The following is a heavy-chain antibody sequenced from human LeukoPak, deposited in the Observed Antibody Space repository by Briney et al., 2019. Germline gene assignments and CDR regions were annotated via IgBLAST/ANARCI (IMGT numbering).Heavy chain of an antibody. J-gene: IGHJ4*02. Sequence: GASVKVSCKASGYTFTNYAMNWVRQVPGQGLEWMGWINTNTGNPTYAQGFTGRYVFSLDTSVSTAYLQISGLKADDTAVYFCGRDPKLGTRGYTYGYIDYWGQGTLVTVSS. CDR3: GRDPKLGTRGYTYGYIDY. D-gene: IGHD5-18*01. CDR2: INTNTGNP. CDR1: GYTFTNYA. V-gene: IGHV7-4-1*02.